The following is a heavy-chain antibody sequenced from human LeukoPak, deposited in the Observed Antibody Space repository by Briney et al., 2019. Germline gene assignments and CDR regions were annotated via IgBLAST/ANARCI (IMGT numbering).Heavy chain of an antibody. CDR3: TTRRWAQEMATIPYYFNY. Sequence: GGTLRLSCAASGFTFSSYAMSWVRQAPGKGLEWVSAISGSGGSTYYADSVKGRFTISRDDSKNTAYLQMNSLQTEDTAVYYCTTRRWAQEMATIPYYFNYWGQGTLVTVSS. V-gene: IGHV3-23*01. CDR2: ISGSGGST. J-gene: IGHJ4*02. D-gene: IGHD5-24*01. CDR1: GFTFSSYA.